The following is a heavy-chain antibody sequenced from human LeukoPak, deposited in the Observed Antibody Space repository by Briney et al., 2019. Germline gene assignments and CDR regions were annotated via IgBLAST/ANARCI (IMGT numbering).Heavy chain of an antibody. V-gene: IGHV3-30*18. Sequence: QPGGSLRLSCAASGFTFSSYGMHWVRQAPGKGLEWVAVISYDGSNKYYADSVKGRFTISRDNSKNTLYLQMNSLRAEDTAVYYCAKGQSSGWYVGYWGQGTLVTASS. CDR1: GFTFSSYG. J-gene: IGHJ4*02. D-gene: IGHD6-19*01. CDR3: AKGQSSGWYVGY. CDR2: ISYDGSNK.